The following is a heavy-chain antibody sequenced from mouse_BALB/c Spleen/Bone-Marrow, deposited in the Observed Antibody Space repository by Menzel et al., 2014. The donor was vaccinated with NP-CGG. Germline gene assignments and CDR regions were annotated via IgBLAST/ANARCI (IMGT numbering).Heavy chain of an antibody. CDR1: GSAFSNYG. V-gene: IGHV1-80*01. CDR3: ASVYDYGRGYAMDY. D-gene: IGHD2-4*01. CDR2: IYPGDGDT. J-gene: IGHJ4*01. Sequence: VQLQQSGAELVRPGSSVKISCKASGSAFSNYGMNWVKQRPGQGLEWIGQIYPGDGDTNYNGKFKGRVTLTADKSSSTAYMQLSSLTSEDSAVYFCASVYDYGRGYAMDYWGQGTSVTVSS.